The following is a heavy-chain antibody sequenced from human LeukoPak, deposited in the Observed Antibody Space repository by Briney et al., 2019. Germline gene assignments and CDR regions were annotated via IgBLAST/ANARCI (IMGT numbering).Heavy chain of an antibody. V-gene: IGHV3-11*04. CDR1: GFIVNTNY. CDR2: ISSSGSTI. D-gene: IGHD3-3*01. Sequence: GGSLRLSCAASGFIVNTNYMTWVRQAPGKGLEWVSYISSSGSTIYYADSVKGRFTISRDNAKNSLYLQMNSLRAEDTAVYYCASLGQYYDFWSGYWPHAFDIWGQGTMVTVSS. CDR3: ASLGQYYDFWSGYWPHAFDI. J-gene: IGHJ3*02.